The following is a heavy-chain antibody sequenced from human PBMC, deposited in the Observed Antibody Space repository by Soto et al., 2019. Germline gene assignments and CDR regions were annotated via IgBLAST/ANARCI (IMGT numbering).Heavy chain of an antibody. CDR2: IYWNDDK. D-gene: IGHD3-10*02. CDR3: VHRLDVPGLAFDP. CDR1: GFSLSASGSS. V-gene: IGHV2-5*01. Sequence: SGPTLVNPTQTLRLTCSFSGFSLSASGSSVGWIRQPPGKALEWLAHIYWNDDKRYSPSLRSRLTISKDTSKNQVVLTFTNMDPADTGTYYCVHRLDVPGLAFDPWGQGTLVTVSS. J-gene: IGHJ5*02.